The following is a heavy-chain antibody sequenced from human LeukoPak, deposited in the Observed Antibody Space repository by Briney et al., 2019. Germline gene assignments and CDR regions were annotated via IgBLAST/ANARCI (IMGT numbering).Heavy chain of an antibody. J-gene: IGHJ4*02. D-gene: IGHD6-13*01. V-gene: IGHV3-33*05. CDR2: MAIDGSRA. Sequence: GGSLRLSCAESGFTFGGYGMHWFRQPPGKGLEWVAVMAIDGSRAFYADSVKGRFTISRDNSKNTMSVQMDDLRAEDTAVYYCTRYSNDHFDYWGQGTLVTVSS. CDR3: TRYSNDHFDY. CDR1: GFTFGGYG.